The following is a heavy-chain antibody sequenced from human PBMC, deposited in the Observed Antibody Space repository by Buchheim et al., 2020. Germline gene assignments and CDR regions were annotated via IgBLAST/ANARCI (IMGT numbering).Heavy chain of an antibody. CDR3: ARNLVGATTWDPINFDY. Sequence: EVQLLESGGGLVQPGGSLRLSCAASGFTFSSYAMSWVRQAPGKGLEWVSYISSSSSYTNYADSVKGRFTISRDNAKNSLYLQMNSLRAEDTAVYYCARNLVGATTWDPINFDYWGQGTL. J-gene: IGHJ4*02. D-gene: IGHD1-26*01. CDR2: ISSSSSYT. CDR1: GFTFSSYA. V-gene: IGHV3-48*04.